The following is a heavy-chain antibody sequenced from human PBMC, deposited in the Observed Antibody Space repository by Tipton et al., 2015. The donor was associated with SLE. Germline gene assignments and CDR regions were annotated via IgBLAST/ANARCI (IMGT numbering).Heavy chain of an antibody. CDR3: ASAGYANSWWSY. CDR2: VFHHGNS. V-gene: IGHV4-39*07. D-gene: IGHD6-13*01. J-gene: IGHJ4*02. Sequence: TLSLTCTVSGGSISSYYWGWIRQPPGKGLVWIGSVFHHGNSYYSPSLKSRLTISIDTSKNQFSLKLGSVTAADTAIYYCASAGYANSWWSYWGQGSLVTVSS. CDR1: GGSISSYY.